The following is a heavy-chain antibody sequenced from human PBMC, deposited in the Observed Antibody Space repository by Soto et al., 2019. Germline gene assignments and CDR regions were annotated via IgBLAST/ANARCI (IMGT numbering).Heavy chain of an antibody. D-gene: IGHD6-13*01. V-gene: IGHV1-3*01. J-gene: IGHJ4*02. CDR1: GYTFTSYA. CDR3: ARADSSSWYG. Sequence: QVQLVQSGAEVKKPGASVKVSCKASGYTFTSYAMHWVRQAPGQRLEWMGWINAGNGITKYSQKFQGRVTITRDTSASTAYMELSSLRSEDTAVYYCARADSSSWYGWGQGTLVTVSS. CDR2: INAGNGIT.